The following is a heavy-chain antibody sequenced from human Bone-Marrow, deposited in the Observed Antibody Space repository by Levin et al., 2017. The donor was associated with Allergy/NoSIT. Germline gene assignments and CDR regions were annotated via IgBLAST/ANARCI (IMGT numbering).Heavy chain of an antibody. CDR2: IYSRTGDT. CDR1: GYTFSSHDG. Sequence: GESLKISCKASGYTFSSHDGFAWVRQAPGQGLEWMGWIYSRTGDTQYAQKFQGRVVMTTEISTSTAYMELRSLRSDDTAMYYCARRGSPYVDYWGRGTLVTVSS. J-gene: IGHJ4*02. CDR3: ARRGSPYVDY. D-gene: IGHD6-13*01. V-gene: IGHV1-18*01.